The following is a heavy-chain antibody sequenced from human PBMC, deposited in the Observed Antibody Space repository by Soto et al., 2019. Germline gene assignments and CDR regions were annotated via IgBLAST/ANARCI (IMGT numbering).Heavy chain of an antibody. CDR2: IYTSGST. V-gene: IGHV4-4*07. CDR1: GGSISSYY. D-gene: IGHD6-6*01. J-gene: IGHJ4*02. CDR3: ARDLVDSSSAATFDY. Sequence: PSETLSLTCTVSGGSISSYYWSWIRQPAGKGLEWIGRIYTSGSTNYNPSLKSRVTMSVDTSKNQFSLKLSSVTAADTAVYYCARDLVDSSSAATFDYWGQGTLVTVSS.